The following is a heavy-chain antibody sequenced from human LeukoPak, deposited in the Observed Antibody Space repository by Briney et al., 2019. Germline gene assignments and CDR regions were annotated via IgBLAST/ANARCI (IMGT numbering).Heavy chain of an antibody. CDR1: GXTFSSYS. V-gene: IGHV3-21*01. Sequence: GGSLRLSCAASGXTFSSYSMNWVRQAPGKGLEWVSSISSSSSYIYYADSVKGRFTISRDNAKNSLYPQMNSLRAEDTAVYYCARDIAVAGTFFDYWGQGTLVTVSS. CDR2: ISSSSSYI. CDR3: ARDIAVAGTFFDY. D-gene: IGHD6-19*01. J-gene: IGHJ4*02.